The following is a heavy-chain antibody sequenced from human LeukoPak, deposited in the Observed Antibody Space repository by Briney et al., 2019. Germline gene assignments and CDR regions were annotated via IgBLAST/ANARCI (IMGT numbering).Heavy chain of an antibody. CDR1: SGSISSYY. Sequence: PSETLSLTCTVSSGSISSYYWSWIRQPAGKGLEWIGRIYSSGNTNYSPSLKSRVTMSVDTSKNQFYLKLTSVTAADTAVYYCARVRSDDILTGYLDYWGQGTLVTVSS. J-gene: IGHJ4*02. CDR2: IYSSGNT. D-gene: IGHD3-9*01. V-gene: IGHV4-4*07. CDR3: ARVRSDDILTGYLDY.